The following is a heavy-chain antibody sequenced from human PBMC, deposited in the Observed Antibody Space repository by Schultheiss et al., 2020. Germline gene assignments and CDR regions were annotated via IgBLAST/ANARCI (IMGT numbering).Heavy chain of an antibody. Sequence: CGSLRLSCAASGFTFSSYWMHWVRQAPGKGLVWVSRINSDGSSTSYADSVKGRFTISRDNAKNTLYLQMNSLRAEDTAVYYCARDAYCSSTSCYEYYFDYWGQGTLVTVSS. J-gene: IGHJ4*02. CDR3: ARDAYCSSTSCYEYYFDY. CDR2: INSDGSST. D-gene: IGHD2-2*01. V-gene: IGHV3-74*01. CDR1: GFTFSSYW.